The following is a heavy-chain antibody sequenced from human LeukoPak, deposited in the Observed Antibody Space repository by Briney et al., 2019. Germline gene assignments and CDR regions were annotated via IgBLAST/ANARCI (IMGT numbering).Heavy chain of an antibody. Sequence: GASVKVSCKVSGYTLTELSTHWVRQAPGKGLEWMGGFDPEDGETIYAQKFQGRVTMTEDTSTDTAYMELSSLRSEDTAVYYCATDNRNLDYSNPRPLVRYWGQGTLVTVSS. CDR3: ATDNRNLDYSNPRPLVRY. J-gene: IGHJ4*02. CDR2: FDPEDGET. V-gene: IGHV1-24*01. CDR1: GYTLTELS. D-gene: IGHD4-11*01.